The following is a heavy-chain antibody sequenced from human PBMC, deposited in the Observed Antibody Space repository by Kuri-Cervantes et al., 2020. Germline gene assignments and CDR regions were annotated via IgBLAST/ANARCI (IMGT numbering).Heavy chain of an antibody. CDR2: INAGNGNT. Sequence: ASVKVSCKASGGTFSSYAISWVRQAPGQRLEWMGWINAGNGNTKYSQKFQGRVTITRDTSASTAYMELSSLRSEDTAVYYCARSEMVAATLLDYWGQGTLVTVSS. CDR3: ARSEMVAATLLDY. D-gene: IGHD2-15*01. CDR1: GGTFSSYA. J-gene: IGHJ4*02. V-gene: IGHV1-3*01.